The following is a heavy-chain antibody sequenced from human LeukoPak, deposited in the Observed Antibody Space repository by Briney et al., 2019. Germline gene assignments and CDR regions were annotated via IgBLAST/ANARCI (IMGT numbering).Heavy chain of an antibody. V-gene: IGHV1-69*06. J-gene: IGHJ4*02. CDR1: GGTFSGYA. Sequence: GASVKVSCKASGGTFSGYAISWVRQAPGQGLEWMGGIIPIFGTANYAQKFQGRVTITADKSTSTAYMELSSLRSEDTAVYYCAMCSSSSRGLDDYWGQGTLVTVSS. CDR2: IIPIFGTA. CDR3: AMCSSSSRGLDDY. D-gene: IGHD6-6*01.